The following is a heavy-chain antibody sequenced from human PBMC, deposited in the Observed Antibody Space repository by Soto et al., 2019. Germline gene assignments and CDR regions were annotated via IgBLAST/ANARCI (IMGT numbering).Heavy chain of an antibody. CDR1: GFTFSSYE. J-gene: IGHJ5*02. CDR3: ARLRYYYGSGTPQWFDP. CDR2: ISSSGSTI. V-gene: IGHV3-48*03. Sequence: GGSLRLSCAASGFTFSSYEMNWVRQAPGKGLEWVSYISSSGSTIYYADSVKGRFTISRDNAKNSLYLQMNSLRAEDTAVYYCARLRYYYGSGTPQWFDPWGQGTPVTVSS. D-gene: IGHD3-10*01.